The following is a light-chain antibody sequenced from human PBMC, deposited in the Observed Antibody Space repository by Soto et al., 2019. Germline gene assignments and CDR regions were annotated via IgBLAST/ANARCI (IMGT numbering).Light chain of an antibody. CDR1: QGISYY. CDR3: QQLNSRGT. J-gene: IGKJ5*01. Sequence: DIQLTQSPSFLSASVGDRVTITCRASQGISYYLAWYQQKPGKAPKLLIYGASTLQSGVPSRFSGSGSGTEFTLTISSLQPEDFATYYCQQLNSRGTFGPGTRLEIK. CDR2: GAS. V-gene: IGKV1-9*01.